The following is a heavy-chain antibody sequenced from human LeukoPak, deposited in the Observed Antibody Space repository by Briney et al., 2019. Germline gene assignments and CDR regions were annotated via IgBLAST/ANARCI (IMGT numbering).Heavy chain of an antibody. J-gene: IGHJ3*02. Sequence: PGGSLRLSCGASGFTFSSYWMHWVRQAPGKGLVWVSRINSDGSSTAYAGSVKGRFTISRDNAKNTLYLQMNSLRAEDTAVYFCARDLSTTWRPEDAFDILGQGTMVTVPS. CDR2: INSDGSST. CDR3: ARDLSTTWRPEDAFDI. V-gene: IGHV3-74*01. CDR1: GFTFSSYW. D-gene: IGHD1-14*01.